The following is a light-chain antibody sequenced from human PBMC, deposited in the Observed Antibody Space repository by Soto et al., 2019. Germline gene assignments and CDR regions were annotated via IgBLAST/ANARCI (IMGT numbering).Light chain of an antibody. Sequence: EIVMTQSPATLSVSPGERATLSCRASQSVSSNLAWYQQKPGQAPRLLIYGASTRATGIPARFSGSGSGTDFILTISSLEPEDFAVYYCQQRSNWPITFGQGTRLEI. CDR2: GAS. CDR1: QSVSSN. V-gene: IGKV3-15*01. CDR3: QQRSNWPIT. J-gene: IGKJ5*01.